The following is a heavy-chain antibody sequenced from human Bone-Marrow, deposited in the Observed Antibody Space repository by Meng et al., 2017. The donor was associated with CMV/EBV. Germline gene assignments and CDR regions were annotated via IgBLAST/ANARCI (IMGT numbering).Heavy chain of an antibody. Sequence: GSLRLSCTVAGYSISSGYYWGWIRQPPGKGLEWIGSIYQSGSTYYNPSLKSRVTISVDTSKNQFSLKLSSVTAADTAVYYCARVGPYYYDSSGFTGNWFDPWGQGTLVTVSS. J-gene: IGHJ5*02. CDR3: ARVGPYYYDSSGFTGNWFDP. CDR1: GYSISSGYY. V-gene: IGHV4-38-2*02. CDR2: IYQSGST. D-gene: IGHD3-22*01.